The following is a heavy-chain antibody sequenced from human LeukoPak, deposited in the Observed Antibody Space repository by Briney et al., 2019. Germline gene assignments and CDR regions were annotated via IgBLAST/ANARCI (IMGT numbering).Heavy chain of an antibody. J-gene: IGHJ4*02. D-gene: IGHD1-26*01. V-gene: IGHV3-74*01. Sequence: GGSLRLSCAASGLTFSSYWMHWVRHAPGKGLEWVSRISSDGSSTSYADSVKGRFTISRDNAKHTLYLQMNSLRVEDTAVYYCASPGIVGATQSMYYWGQGTLVTVSS. CDR3: ASPGIVGATQSMYY. CDR2: ISSDGSST. CDR1: GLTFSSYW.